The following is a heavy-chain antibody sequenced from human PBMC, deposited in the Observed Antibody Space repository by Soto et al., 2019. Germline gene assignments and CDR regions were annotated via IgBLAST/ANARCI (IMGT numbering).Heavy chain of an antibody. D-gene: IGHD1-20*01. Sequence: ASETLSLTCTVSGGSISSGGYYWSWIRQHPGKGLEWIGYIYYSGSTYYNPSLKSRVTISVDTSKNQFSLKLSSVTAADTAVYYCAREGITTQSFDYWGQGTLVTVSS. CDR3: AREGITTQSFDY. CDR2: IYYSGST. J-gene: IGHJ4*02. V-gene: IGHV4-31*03. CDR1: GGSISSGGYY.